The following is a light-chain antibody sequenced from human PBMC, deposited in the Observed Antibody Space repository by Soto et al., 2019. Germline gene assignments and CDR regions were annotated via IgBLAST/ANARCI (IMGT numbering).Light chain of an antibody. V-gene: IGLV4-69*01. CDR1: SGHSTYA. CDR3: QTWGTGIWV. J-gene: IGLJ3*02. CDR2: VNSDDSH. Sequence: QPVLTQSPSASASLGASVKLTCTLSSGHSTYAIAWHQQQPEKGPRYLMKVNSDDSHSKGDGIPDRFLGSSSGAERYLTISSLQSEDEADYYCQTWGTGIWVFGGGTK.